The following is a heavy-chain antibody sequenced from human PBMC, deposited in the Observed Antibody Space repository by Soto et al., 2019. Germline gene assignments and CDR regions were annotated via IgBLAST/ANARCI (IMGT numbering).Heavy chain of an antibody. CDR3: TRLISAAHDY. J-gene: IGHJ4*02. V-gene: IGHV3-73*01. CDR2: IRDRAYSYAT. Sequence: EVLLVASGGGMVQPGGSLKLSCAASGFVFKDSSIHWVRQASGTGLEWVGRIRDRAYSYATAYAESVKGRFTISRDDSNNTAYLQMSGLKTEDTAIYYCTRLISAAHDYWGQGTLVTVSS. CDR1: GFVFKDSS. D-gene: IGHD3-10*01.